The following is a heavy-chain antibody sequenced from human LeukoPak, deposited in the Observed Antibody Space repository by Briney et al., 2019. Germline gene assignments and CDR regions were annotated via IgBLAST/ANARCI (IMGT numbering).Heavy chain of an antibody. CDR3: ARDDMSGKQQPKNWFDP. J-gene: IGHJ5*02. CDR1: GYTFTAYY. D-gene: IGHD6-13*01. CDR2: INPNSGGT. Sequence: GASVKVSCKASGYTFTAYYMHWVRQAPGQGLEWMGWINPNSGGTNYAQKFQGRVAMTRDTSISTAYMELSRLRSDDTAVYYCARDDMSGKQQPKNWFDPWGQGTLVTVSS. V-gene: IGHV1-2*02.